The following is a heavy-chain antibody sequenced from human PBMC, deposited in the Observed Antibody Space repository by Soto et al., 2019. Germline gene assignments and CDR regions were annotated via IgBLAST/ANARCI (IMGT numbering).Heavy chain of an antibody. CDR3: ATYCSGGSCYRGNNWFDP. CDR2: IIPILGIA. J-gene: IGHJ5*02. Sequence: ASVKVSCKASGGTFSSYTISWVRQAPGQGLEWMGRIIPILGIANYAQKFQGRVTITADKSTSTAYMELSSLRSEDTAVYYCATYCSGGSCYRGNNWFDPWGQGTLVTVSS. CDR1: GGTFSSYT. V-gene: IGHV1-69*02. D-gene: IGHD2-15*01.